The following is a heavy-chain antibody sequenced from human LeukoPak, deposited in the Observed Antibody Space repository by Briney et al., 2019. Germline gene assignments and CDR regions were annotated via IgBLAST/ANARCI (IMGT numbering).Heavy chain of an antibody. CDR3: ASGAAGSKGDYFDY. V-gene: IGHV3-48*01. CDR1: GFTFSSYS. J-gene: IGHJ4*02. D-gene: IGHD6-13*01. CDR2: ISSSSSTI. Sequence: GGSLRLSCAASGFTFSSYSMNWVRQAPGKGLEWVSYISSSSSTIYYADSVKGRFTISRDNAKNSLYLQMNSLRAEDTAVYYCASGAAGSKGDYFDYRGQGTLVTVSS.